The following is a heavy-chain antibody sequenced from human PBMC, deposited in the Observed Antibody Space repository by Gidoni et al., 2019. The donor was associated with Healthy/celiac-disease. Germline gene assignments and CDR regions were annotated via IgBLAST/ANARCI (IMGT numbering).Heavy chain of an antibody. Sequence: QVQLVQSGAAVKKPGSSVKVSCKASGGTFSSYTISWVRQAPGQGLEWMGRIIPILGIANYAQKFQGRVTITADKSTSTAYMELSSLRSEDTAVYYCASHIIPYDSSGYYYVDYWGQGTLVTVSS. V-gene: IGHV1-69*02. CDR1: GGTFSSYT. CDR2: IIPILGIA. CDR3: ASHIIPYDSSGYYYVDY. J-gene: IGHJ4*02. D-gene: IGHD3-22*01.